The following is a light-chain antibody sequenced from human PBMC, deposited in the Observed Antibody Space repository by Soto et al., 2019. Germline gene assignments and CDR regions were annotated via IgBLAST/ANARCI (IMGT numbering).Light chain of an antibody. V-gene: IGLV9-49*01. Sequence: QSVLTQPPSASASLGASVTLTCTLSSGYSNYKVDWYQQRPGKGPRFVMRVGTGGIVGSKGDGIPDRFSVLGSGLNRYLTIKNIQEEDESDYHCGADHGSGSGKVFGGGTKLTVL. CDR2: VGTGGIVG. J-gene: IGLJ2*01. CDR3: GADHGSGSGKV. CDR1: SGYSNYK.